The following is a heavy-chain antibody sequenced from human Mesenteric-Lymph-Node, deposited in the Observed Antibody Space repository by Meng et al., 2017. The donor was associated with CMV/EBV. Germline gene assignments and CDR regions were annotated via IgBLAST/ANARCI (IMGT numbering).Heavy chain of an antibody. V-gene: IGHV1-69*13. D-gene: IGHD2-2*02. CDR3: ARATAGYCTSSSCYTNDAFDM. CDR1: GYIFSRYT. Sequence: VKISCKASGYIFSRYTITWVRQAPGQGLQWMGGIIPVFGPPNYAQLFQGRITITADESTSTAHMELSSLRSEDTAVYYCARATAGYCTSSSCYTNDAFDMWGQGTMVTVS. J-gene: IGHJ3*02. CDR2: IIPVFGPP.